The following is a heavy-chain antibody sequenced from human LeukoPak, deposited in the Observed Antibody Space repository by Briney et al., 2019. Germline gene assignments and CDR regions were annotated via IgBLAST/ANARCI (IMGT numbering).Heavy chain of an antibody. Sequence: SVKVSCKASGGTFSSYAISWVRQAPGQGLEWMGRIIPIFGTANYAQKFQGRVTITTDESTSTAYMELSSLRSEDTAVYYCARGSYEQWLGGYFDYWGQGTLVAVSS. CDR3: ARGSYEQWLGGYFDY. J-gene: IGHJ4*02. CDR1: GGTFSSYA. CDR2: IIPIFGTA. V-gene: IGHV1-69*05. D-gene: IGHD6-19*01.